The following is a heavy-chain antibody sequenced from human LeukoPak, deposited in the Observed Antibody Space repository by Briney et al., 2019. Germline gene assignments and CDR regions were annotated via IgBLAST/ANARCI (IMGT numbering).Heavy chain of an antibody. Sequence: ASVKVSCKASGYTFTSYAVNWVRQAPGQGLEWMGWINTNTGNTTYAQGFTGRFVFSLDTSVSAAYLQISSLKAEDTAVYYCARESYPVDYWGQGTLVTVSS. J-gene: IGHJ4*02. CDR1: GYTFTSYA. V-gene: IGHV7-4-1*02. CDR2: INTNTGNT. CDR3: ARESYPVDY.